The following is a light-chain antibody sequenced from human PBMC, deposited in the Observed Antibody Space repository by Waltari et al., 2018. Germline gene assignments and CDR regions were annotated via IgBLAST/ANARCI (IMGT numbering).Light chain of an antibody. CDR1: NSNLGGGSD. CDR2: GNS. CDR3: QSYDSSLGGSV. Sequence: QTVLTPTPSASGAPGQTVTLPCTGSNSNLGGGSDVHLYPQSPGKAPKLLIHGNSQLPSGVPDRISGSKSGTSASLAITGRQAEDEADYYCQSYDSSLGGSVFGGGTKLTVL. J-gene: IGLJ2*01. V-gene: IGLV1-40*01.